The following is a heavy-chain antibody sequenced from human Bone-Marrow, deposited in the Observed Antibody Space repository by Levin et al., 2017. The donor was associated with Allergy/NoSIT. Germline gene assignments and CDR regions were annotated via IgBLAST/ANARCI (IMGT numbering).Heavy chain of an antibody. Sequence: SQTLSLPCTVSGGSIRSFYWSWIRQPPGKGLEWIGYIYYSGSTNYNPSLKSRVTISVDTSKNQFSLKLSSVTAADTAVYYCARGGRGAAAGFDYWGQGTLVTVSS. CDR1: GGSIRSFY. CDR3: ARGGRGAAAGFDY. D-gene: IGHD6-13*01. J-gene: IGHJ4*02. V-gene: IGHV4-59*01. CDR2: IYYSGST.